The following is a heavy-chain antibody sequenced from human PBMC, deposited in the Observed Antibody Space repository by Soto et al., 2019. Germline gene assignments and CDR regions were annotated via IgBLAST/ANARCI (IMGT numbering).Heavy chain of an antibody. Sequence: PSETLSLTCTVSGGSISSGGYYWSWIRQHPGKGLEWIGYIYYSGSTYYNPSLKSRVTISVDTSKNHFSLKLSSVTAADTAVYYCAGDRPITGTTVYYGMDVWGQGTTLTVSS. D-gene: IGHD1-7*01. J-gene: IGHJ6*02. CDR3: AGDRPITGTTVYYGMDV. V-gene: IGHV4-31*03. CDR2: IYYSGST. CDR1: GGSISSGGYY.